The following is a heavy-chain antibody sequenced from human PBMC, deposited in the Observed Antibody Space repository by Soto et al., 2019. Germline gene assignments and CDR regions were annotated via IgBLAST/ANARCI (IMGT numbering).Heavy chain of an antibody. CDR3: TRDIILHYDFWSGYYPNPNWFDP. CDR1: GFTFGDYA. Sequence: GGSLRLSCTASGFTFGDYAMSWFRQAPGKGLEWVGFIRSKAYGGTTEYAASVKGRFTIARVDSKSIAYLQMNSLKSEDTAVYYCTRDIILHYDFWSGYYPNPNWFDPWGQGTLVTVSS. V-gene: IGHV3-49*03. D-gene: IGHD3-3*01. CDR2: IRSKAYGGTT. J-gene: IGHJ5*02.